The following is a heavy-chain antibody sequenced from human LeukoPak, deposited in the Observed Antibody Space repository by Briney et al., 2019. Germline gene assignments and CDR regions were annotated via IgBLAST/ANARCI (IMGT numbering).Heavy chain of an antibody. CDR3: ARDGVVAATDDAFDI. Sequence: SETLSLTCTVSGGSISSYYWSWIRQPPGKGLEWIGYIYYSGSTNYNPPLKSRVTISVDTSKNQFSLKLSSVTAADTAVYYCARDGVVAATDDAFDIWGQGTMVTVSS. CDR2: IYYSGST. V-gene: IGHV4-59*01. D-gene: IGHD2-15*01. J-gene: IGHJ3*02. CDR1: GGSISSYY.